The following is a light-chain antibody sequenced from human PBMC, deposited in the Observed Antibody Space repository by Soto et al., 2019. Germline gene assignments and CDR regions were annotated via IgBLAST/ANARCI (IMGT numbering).Light chain of an antibody. J-gene: IGKJ1*01. Sequence: EIVFTQSACTLSLSPGERATLSCRASQSVSSSYLAWYQQKPGQAPRLLIYGASSRATGIPDRFSGSGSGTDFTLTISRLEPEDFAVYYCQQYGSSPETFGQGTKVDIK. V-gene: IGKV3-20*01. CDR3: QQYGSSPET. CDR2: GAS. CDR1: QSVSSSY.